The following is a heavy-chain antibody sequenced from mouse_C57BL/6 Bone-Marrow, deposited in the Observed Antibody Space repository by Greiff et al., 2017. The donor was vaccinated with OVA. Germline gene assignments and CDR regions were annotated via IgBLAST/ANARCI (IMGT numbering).Heavy chain of an antibody. Sequence: VQLQQSGAELARPGASVKLSCKASGYTFTSYGISWVKQRTGPGLEWIGEIFPRSGNTYYNEKFKGKATLTADKSSRTAYRELRSLTSEDSAVYFGARRWIYYDYSSWFAYWGQGTLVTVAA. V-gene: IGHV1-81*01. CDR2: IFPRSGNT. J-gene: IGHJ3*01. CDR3: ARRWIYYDYSSWFAY. CDR1: GYTFTSYG. D-gene: IGHD2-4*01.